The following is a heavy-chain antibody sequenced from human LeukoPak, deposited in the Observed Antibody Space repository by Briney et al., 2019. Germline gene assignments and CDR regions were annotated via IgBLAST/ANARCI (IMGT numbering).Heavy chain of an antibody. CDR2: IYSGGST. V-gene: IGHV3-66*01. D-gene: IGHD3-16*01. J-gene: IGHJ3*02. CDR1: GLTVSSNY. CDR3: ARVGSGGAFDI. Sequence: GGSLRLSCAASGLTVSSNYMSWVRQAPGKGLEWVSVIYSGGSTYYADSVKGRFTISRDNSKNTLYLQMNSPRAEDTAVYYCARVGSGGAFDIWGQGTMVTVSS.